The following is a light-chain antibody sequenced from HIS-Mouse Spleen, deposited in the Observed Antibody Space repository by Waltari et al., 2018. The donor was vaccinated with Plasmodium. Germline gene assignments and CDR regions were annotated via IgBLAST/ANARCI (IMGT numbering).Light chain of an antibody. Sequence: DIQMTQSPSSLSASVGDRVTITCRASQSISNYLNWYQQKPGKAPKVLIYAASTLQRGVPSRLSSSGSGTDFTLTISSLQPEDFATYYCQQSYSTWTFGQGTKVEIK. CDR1: QSISNY. CDR2: AAS. J-gene: IGKJ1*01. CDR3: QQSYSTWT. V-gene: IGKV1-39*01.